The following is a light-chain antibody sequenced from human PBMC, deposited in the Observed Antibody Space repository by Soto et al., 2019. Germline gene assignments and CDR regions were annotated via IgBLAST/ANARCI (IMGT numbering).Light chain of an antibody. CDR2: DAS. Sequence: IVLTQSPDTLSLSLGERATLSCRASQSVANFLAWYHQYPDQAPRLLIYDASASSTGIPAMFSGSGAGTDFTLTISSLEREDFAVYSCQLRSVLSFGGGTKVEIK. CDR3: QLRSVLS. V-gene: IGKV3-11*01. CDR1: QSVANF. J-gene: IGKJ4*01.